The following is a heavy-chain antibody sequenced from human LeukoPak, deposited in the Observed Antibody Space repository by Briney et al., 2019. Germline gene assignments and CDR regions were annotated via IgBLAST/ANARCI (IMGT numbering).Heavy chain of an antibody. CDR1: GGTFSSYA. CDR2: ISAYNGNT. V-gene: IGHV1-18*01. D-gene: IGHD3-10*01. CDR3: ARSPPLLWFGELLWY. J-gene: IGHJ4*02. Sequence: ASVKVSFKASGGTFSSYAISWVRQAPGQGLEWMGWISAYNGNTNYAQKLQGRVTMTIDTSTSTAYMELRSLRSDDTAVYYCARSPPLLWFGELLWYWGQGNLVTVSS.